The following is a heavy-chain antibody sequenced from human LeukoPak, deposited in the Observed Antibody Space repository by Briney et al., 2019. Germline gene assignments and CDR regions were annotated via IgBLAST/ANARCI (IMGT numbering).Heavy chain of an antibody. Sequence: GGSLRLSCAASGFTFSSYGMHWVRRAPGKGLEWVAFIRYDGSNKYYADSVKGRFTISRDNSKNTLYLQMNSLRAEDTAVYYCAKGLFYGSSGYIDYWGQGTLVTVSS. CDR3: AKGLFYGSSGYIDY. V-gene: IGHV3-30*02. CDR2: IRYDGSNK. J-gene: IGHJ4*02. D-gene: IGHD3-22*01. CDR1: GFTFSSYG.